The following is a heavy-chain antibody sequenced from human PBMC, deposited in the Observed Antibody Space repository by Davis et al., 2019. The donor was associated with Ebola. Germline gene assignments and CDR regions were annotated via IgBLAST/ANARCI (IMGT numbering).Heavy chain of an antibody. J-gene: IGHJ6*03. CDR2: IYHSGST. D-gene: IGHD3-10*01. V-gene: IGHV4-4*02. Sequence: PSETLSLTCAVSGGSVSNNNWWSWVRQAPGKGREWIGEIYHSGSTSYNPSLKSRVTMSVDKSKNQFSLKLTSVPAADTAVYYCARGLAGLQGGGNYYMDVWGKGTTVTVSS. CDR3: ARGLAGLQGGGNYYMDV. CDR1: GGSVSNNNW.